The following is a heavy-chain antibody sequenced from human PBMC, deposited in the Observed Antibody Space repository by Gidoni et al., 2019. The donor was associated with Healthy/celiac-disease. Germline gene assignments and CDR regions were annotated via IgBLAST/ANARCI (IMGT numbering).Heavy chain of an antibody. V-gene: IGHV1-46*03. J-gene: IGHJ4*02. Sequence: QVQLVQSGAEVKKPGASVKVSCKASGYTFPSYYMHWARQAPGQGLEWMGIIYPSGGSTTYAQKFQGRVTMTRDTSTSTVYMELSSLRSEDTAVYYCARGPPGLEDFDYWGQGTLVTVSS. D-gene: IGHD6-19*01. CDR2: IYPSGGST. CDR3: ARGPPGLEDFDY. CDR1: GYTFPSYY.